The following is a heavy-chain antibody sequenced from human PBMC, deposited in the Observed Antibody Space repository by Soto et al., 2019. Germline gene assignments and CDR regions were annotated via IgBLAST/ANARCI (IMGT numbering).Heavy chain of an antibody. V-gene: IGHV3-9*01. D-gene: IGHD1-1*01. CDR1: GFIFDDFA. CDR3: ARDTDSDTWNDPFDY. CDR2: ISWNSGST. Sequence: DVQLVESGGGLVQPGRSLRLSCAASGFIFDDFAMHWVRQAPGKGVEWVSGISWNSGSTDYAASVKGRFIISRDNARNSLYLQMNSLRPEDTALYYCARDTDSDTWNDPFDYWGQGALVIVS. J-gene: IGHJ4*02.